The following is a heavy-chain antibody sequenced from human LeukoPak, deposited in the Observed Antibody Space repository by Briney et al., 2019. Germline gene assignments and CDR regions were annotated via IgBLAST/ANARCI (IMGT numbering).Heavy chain of an antibody. Sequence: PSETLSLTCTVSGGSISSSSYYWGWIRQPPGKGLEWIGSIYYSGSTYYNPSLKSRVTISVDTSKNQFSLKLSSVTAADTAVYYCARAYCGGDCYSLDYWGQGTLVTVSS. CDR3: ARAYCGGDCYSLDY. J-gene: IGHJ4*02. CDR1: GGSISSSSYY. CDR2: IYYSGST. V-gene: IGHV4-39*07. D-gene: IGHD2-21*01.